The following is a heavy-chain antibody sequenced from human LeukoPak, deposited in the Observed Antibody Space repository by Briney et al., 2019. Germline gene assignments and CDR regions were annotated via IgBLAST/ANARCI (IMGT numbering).Heavy chain of an antibody. Sequence: SETLSLTCTVSGGSISSYYWSWIRQPPGKGLEWIGYIYYSGSTNYNPSLKSQITMSVDTSKNQFSLDLSSVTAADTAVYYCAREPRDYYGSGQPLSWGQGTLVTVSS. CDR3: AREPRDYYGSGQPLS. D-gene: IGHD3-10*01. J-gene: IGHJ4*02. CDR2: IYYSGST. V-gene: IGHV4-59*12. CDR1: GGSISSYY.